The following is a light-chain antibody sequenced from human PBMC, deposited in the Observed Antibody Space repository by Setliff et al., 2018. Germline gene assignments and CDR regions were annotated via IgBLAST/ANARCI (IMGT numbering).Light chain of an antibody. Sequence: QSALAQPASVSGSPGQSITISCTGTDSDVGGFNYVSWYQLHPGKAPKVIIYDVTARPSGVSDRFSASKSGDTASLTISGLQPEDEADYYCNSYTTSGTVIFGGGTK. CDR3: NSYTTSGTVI. CDR2: DVT. J-gene: IGLJ2*01. CDR1: DSDVGGFNY. V-gene: IGLV2-14*01.